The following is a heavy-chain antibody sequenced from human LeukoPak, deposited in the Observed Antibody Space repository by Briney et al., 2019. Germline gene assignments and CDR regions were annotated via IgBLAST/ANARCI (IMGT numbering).Heavy chain of an antibody. V-gene: IGHV3-23*01. CDR2: IPASGGST. D-gene: IGHD2-2*01. CDR1: GFSFSSNV. CDR3: ARGRRIVVVPAATDY. J-gene: IGHJ4*02. Sequence: GGSLRLSCAASGFSFSSNVMIWVRQAPGKGLEWVSSIPASGGSTYYADSVKGRFTISRDNSKNTLYLQMNSLRAEDTAVYYCARGRRIVVVPAATDYWGQGTLVTVSS.